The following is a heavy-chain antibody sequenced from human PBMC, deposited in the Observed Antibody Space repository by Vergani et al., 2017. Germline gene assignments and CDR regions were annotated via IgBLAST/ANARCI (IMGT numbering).Heavy chain of an antibody. J-gene: IGHJ6*03. V-gene: IGHV4-59*01. CDR3: ARARGYGDYGWYYYYYMDV. Sequence: QVQLQESGPGLVKPSETLSLTCTVSGGSISSYYWSWIRQPPGKGLEWIGYIYYSGSTNYNPSLKSRVTISVDTSKNQFSLKLSSVTAADTAVYYCARARGYGDYGWYYYYYMDVRGKGTTVTVSS. D-gene: IGHD4-17*01. CDR2: IYYSGST. CDR1: GGSISSYY.